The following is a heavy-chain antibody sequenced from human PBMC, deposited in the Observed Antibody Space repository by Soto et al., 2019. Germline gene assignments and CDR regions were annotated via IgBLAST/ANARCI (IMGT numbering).Heavy chain of an antibody. J-gene: IGHJ3*02. V-gene: IGHV3-15*07. Sequence: EVQLVESGGGLVKPGGSLRLSCAASGFTFSNAWMNWVRQAPGKGLEWVGHIKSKTDGGTTDYAAPVRGRITISRYDSKNTLYLQMNSLKSEDTAVYYCSRQWEGVFDIWGQGTMVTVSS. D-gene: IGHD1-26*01. CDR2: IKSKTDGGTT. CDR1: GFTFSNAW. CDR3: SRQWEGVFDI.